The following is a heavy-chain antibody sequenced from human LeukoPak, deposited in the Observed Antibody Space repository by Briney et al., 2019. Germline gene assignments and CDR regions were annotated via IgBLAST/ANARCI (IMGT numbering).Heavy chain of an antibody. J-gene: IGHJ4*02. CDR2: IYYSGST. CDR3: ARQDSSGWEEDYYFDY. D-gene: IGHD6-19*01. V-gene: IGHV4-59*08. Sequence: PSETLSLTCTVSGGSISSYYWSWIRQPPGKGLEWIGYIYYSGSTNYNPSLKSRVTISVDTSKNQFSLKLSSVTAADTAVYYCARQDSSGWEEDYYFDYWGQGTLVTVSS. CDR1: GGSISSYY.